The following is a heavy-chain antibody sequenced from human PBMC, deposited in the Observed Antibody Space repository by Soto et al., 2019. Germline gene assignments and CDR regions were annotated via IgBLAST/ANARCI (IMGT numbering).Heavy chain of an antibody. CDR2: IRSKASGGTA. J-gene: IGHJ3*02. V-gene: IGHV3-49*03. CDR3: SGALLGVRAIDI. CDR1: GFTFGDYA. D-gene: IGHD3-16*01. Sequence: EVQLVESGGDLVQPGRSLRLSCTTSGFTFGDYAVSWLRQAPGKGLEWVSFIRSKASGGTAEYAASVKGRFTISRDDSNNLTYLKMNRLKTEDTAIYYCSGALLGVRAIDIWGQGTMVTVSS.